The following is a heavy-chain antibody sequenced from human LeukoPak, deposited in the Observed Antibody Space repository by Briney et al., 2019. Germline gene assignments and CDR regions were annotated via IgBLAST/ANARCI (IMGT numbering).Heavy chain of an antibody. CDR3: ARDTNSYGSGSYDAFDI. D-gene: IGHD3-10*01. CDR2: IYYSGST. J-gene: IGHJ3*02. Sequence: PSETLSLTCTVSGGSISSYYWSWIRQPPGKGLEWIGYIYYSGSTNYNPSLKSRVTISVDTSKNQFSLKLSSVTAADTAVYYCARDTNSYGSGSYDAFDIWGQGTMVTVSS. CDR1: GGSISSYY. V-gene: IGHV4-59*01.